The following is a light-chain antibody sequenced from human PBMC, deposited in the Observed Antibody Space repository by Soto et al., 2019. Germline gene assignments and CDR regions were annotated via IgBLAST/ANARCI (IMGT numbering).Light chain of an antibody. J-gene: IGKJ2*01. CDR1: EGLVYGDGNTY. CDR3: MQGTHWPFT. CDR2: AVS. Sequence: DVVPTQSPLFLSATLGQPASISCRSSEGLVYGDGNTYLSWFQRRPGHAPRRLIYAVSDRDSGVPDRFSGSGSGTDFTLRISRVEAEDVGVYFCMQGTHWPFTFGQGTKLEIK. V-gene: IGKV2-30*01.